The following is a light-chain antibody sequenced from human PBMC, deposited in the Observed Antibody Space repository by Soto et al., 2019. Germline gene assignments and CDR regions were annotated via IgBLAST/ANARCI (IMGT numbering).Light chain of an antibody. CDR3: QQTHLSPPT. J-gene: IGKJ1*01. V-gene: IGKV1-39*01. Sequence: DIQVPQSPSSLSASVGDRVTITCRASHNVGNHLNWYQQKPGQAPKMLFSRATTLQTGVPSGFSASGSGTEFTLTISSLQPEDFATYYCQQTHLSPPTFGQGTKLDIK. CDR2: RAT. CDR1: HNVGNH.